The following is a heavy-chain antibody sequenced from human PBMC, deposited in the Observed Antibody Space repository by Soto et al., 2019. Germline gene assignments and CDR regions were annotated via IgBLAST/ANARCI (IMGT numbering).Heavy chain of an antibody. D-gene: IGHD2-15*01. J-gene: IGHJ6*02. Sequence: GGSLRLSCTASGLTFSSHWMDWVRQAPGKGPVWVSRINGDGISTNYAEFVQGRFTISRDNAKNTLYLQMNRLRVEDTGIYYCAGVVNVGYYYYAMDVWGQGTTVTVSS. V-gene: IGHV3-74*01. CDR2: INGDGIST. CDR1: GLTFSSHW. CDR3: AGVVNVGYYYYAMDV.